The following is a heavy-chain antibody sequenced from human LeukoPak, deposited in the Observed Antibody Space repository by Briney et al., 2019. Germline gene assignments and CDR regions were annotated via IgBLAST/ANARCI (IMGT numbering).Heavy chain of an antibody. CDR1: GFTFTDYY. CDR2: INPVSGGT. CDR3: ARDRSRVLDY. Sequence: ASLTVSCKASGFTFTDYYMHWVRQAPGQGPEWMGWINPVSGGTDFAQKFQGRVTSSRDLSITTVYMDLRRLRFVDTAVYYCARDRSRVLDYWGQGTVVTVSS. V-gene: IGHV1-2*02. J-gene: IGHJ4*02. D-gene: IGHD3-3*01.